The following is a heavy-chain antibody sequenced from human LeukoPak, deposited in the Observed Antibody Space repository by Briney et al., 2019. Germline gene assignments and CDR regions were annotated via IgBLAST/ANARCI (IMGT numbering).Heavy chain of an antibody. J-gene: IGHJ1*01. CDR2: IHPNSGGT. CDR1: GYTFTGYY. CDR3: ARLASVPG. Sequence: ASVRVSCKASGYTFTGYYLHWVRQAPGQGLEWMGWIHPNSGGTNYAQKFQGRVTMTRDTSISTAYMELSSLRSDDTAVYFCARLASVPGWGQGTLVTVSS. D-gene: IGHD6-19*01. V-gene: IGHV1-2*02.